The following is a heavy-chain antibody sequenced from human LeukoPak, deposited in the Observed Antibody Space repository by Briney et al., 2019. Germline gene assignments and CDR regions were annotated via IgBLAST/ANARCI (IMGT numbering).Heavy chain of an antibody. Sequence: GGSLRLSCAASGFTVSSNYMSWVRQAPGKGLEWVSVIYSGGSTYYADSVKGRFTISRDNSKNTLYLQMNSLSAEDTAVYYCATPYIAAAAVGYWGQGTLVTVSS. CDR1: GFTVSSNY. CDR3: ATPYIAAAAVGY. D-gene: IGHD6-13*01. J-gene: IGHJ4*02. CDR2: IYSGGST. V-gene: IGHV3-66*02.